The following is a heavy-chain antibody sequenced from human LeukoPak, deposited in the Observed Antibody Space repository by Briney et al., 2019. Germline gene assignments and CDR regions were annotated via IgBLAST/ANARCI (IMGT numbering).Heavy chain of an antibody. J-gene: IGHJ4*02. CDR2: IYYSGST. CDR1: GGSISSYY. D-gene: IGHD5-12*01. V-gene: IGHV4-59*01. CDR3: ARASAGYDYKGNPFLSDY. Sequence: SETLSLTCTASGGSISSYYWSWIRQPPGKGLEWIGYIYYSGSTNYNPSLKSRVTISVDTSKNQFSLKLSSVTAADTAVYYCARASAGYDYKGNPFLSDYWGQGTLVTVSS.